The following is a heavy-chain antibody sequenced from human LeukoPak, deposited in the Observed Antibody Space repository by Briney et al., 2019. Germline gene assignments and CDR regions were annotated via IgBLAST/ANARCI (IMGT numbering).Heavy chain of an antibody. J-gene: IGHJ4*02. V-gene: IGHV4-34*01. CDR3: ARGGYYYDSSGYFVY. D-gene: IGHD3-22*01. CDR2: INHSGST. Sequence: NPSETLSLTCAVYGGSFSGYYWSWIRQPPGKGLEWIGEINHSGSTNYNPSLKSRVTISVDTSKNQFSLKLSSVTAADTAVYYCARGGYYYDSSGYFVYWGQGTLVTVSS. CDR1: GGSFSGYY.